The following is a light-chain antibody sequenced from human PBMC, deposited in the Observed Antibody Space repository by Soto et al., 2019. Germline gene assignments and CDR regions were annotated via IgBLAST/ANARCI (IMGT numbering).Light chain of an antibody. V-gene: IGLV1-40*01. CDR3: RSYDRSLCAGV. CDR1: SSNIGAGYD. Sequence: QSVLTQPPSVSGAPGQRVTISCTGSSSNIGAGYDVHWYQQLPGTAPKLLVYGYNNRPSGVPDRFSVSKSGTSASLTITGLESGGEGDYYRRSYDRSLCAGVFGGGTKLPVL. CDR2: GYN. J-gene: IGLJ2*01.